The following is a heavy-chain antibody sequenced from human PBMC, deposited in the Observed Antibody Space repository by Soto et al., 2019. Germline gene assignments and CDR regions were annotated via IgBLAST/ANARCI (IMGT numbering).Heavy chain of an antibody. CDR3: AHRDGYDYDFPN. D-gene: IGHD3-3*01. V-gene: IGHV2-5*02. CDR1: GVG. J-gene: IGHJ4*02. Sequence: GVGVGWIRQPPGKALEWLALIYWDDDKRYSPSLKSRLTITKDTSKNQVVLTMTNMDPVDTATYYCAHRDGYDYDFPNWGQGTLVTVSS. CDR2: IYWDDDK.